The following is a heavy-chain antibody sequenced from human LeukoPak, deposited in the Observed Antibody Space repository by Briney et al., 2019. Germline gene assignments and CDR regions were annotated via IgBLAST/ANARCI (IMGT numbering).Heavy chain of an antibody. D-gene: IGHD6-13*01. CDR2: IFYSGNT. V-gene: IGHV4-39*01. CDR1: GGSISSTCYY. J-gene: IGHJ6*04. Sequence: SETLSLTCTVSGGSISSTCYYWGWIRQPPGKGQEWVVSIFYSGNTYYNPSLKSRVTISVATSNKPFYLKLSLVTAADTAVYYCGRVAEAGKIMDVWGKRTTVTLST. CDR3: GRVAEAGKIMDV.